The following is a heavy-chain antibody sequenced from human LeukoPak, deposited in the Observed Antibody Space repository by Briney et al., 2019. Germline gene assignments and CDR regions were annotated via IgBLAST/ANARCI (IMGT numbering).Heavy chain of an antibody. Sequence: SVKVSCKASGYTFTGYYMHWVRQAPGQGLEWMGIINPSGGSTNYAQKFQGRVTMTRDTSTNTVYMELSSLRSEDTAVYYCARGPSITMVRGGQWYYYMDVWGKGTTVTISS. V-gene: IGHV1-46*01. CDR3: ARGPSITMVRGGQWYYYMDV. CDR1: GYTFTGYY. CDR2: INPSGGST. D-gene: IGHD3-10*01. J-gene: IGHJ6*03.